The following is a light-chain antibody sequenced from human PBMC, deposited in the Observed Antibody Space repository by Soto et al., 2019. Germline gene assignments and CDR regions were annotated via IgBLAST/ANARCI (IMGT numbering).Light chain of an antibody. Sequence: DIPMTQSPSSLSASVGDRVTITCRASESISRHLNWYQQKPGKAPKLLIYAASSLQNGVPSRFSGSGSVTDFTLTISNLQPEDFATYYCQQSYSTLSITFGQGTRLEIK. CDR1: ESISRH. CDR2: AAS. J-gene: IGKJ5*01. CDR3: QQSYSTLSIT. V-gene: IGKV1-39*01.